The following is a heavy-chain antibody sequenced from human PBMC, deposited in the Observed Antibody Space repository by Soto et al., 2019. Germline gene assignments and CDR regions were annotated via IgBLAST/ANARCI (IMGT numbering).Heavy chain of an antibody. CDR1: GFTFSSYS. CDR2: ISSSSSYI. D-gene: IGHD3-22*01. J-gene: IGHJ6*02. Sequence: GGSLRLSCAASGFTFSSYSMNWVRQAPGKGLEWVSSISSSSSYIYYADSVKGRFTISRDNAKNSLYLQMNSLRAEDTAVYYCARDRGRIGVVITPNPYGMDGWGRGTTVTVSS. CDR3: ARDRGRIGVVITPNPYGMDG. V-gene: IGHV3-21*01.